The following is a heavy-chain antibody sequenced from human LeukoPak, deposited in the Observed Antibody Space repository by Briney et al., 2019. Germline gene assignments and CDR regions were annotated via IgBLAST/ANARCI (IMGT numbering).Heavy chain of an antibody. CDR3: ARLEYHLPFAP. CDR2: IHHSGNIH. D-gene: IGHD2-2*01. J-gene: IGHJ5*02. V-gene: IGHV4-38-2*01. Sequence: SETLSLTCAVSGYSISSSYFWGWIRQPPGKGLEWIWTIHHSGNIHYYNSSLKSRVTISIDTSKNQFSLKLPSVTAADTAVYYCARLEYHLPFAPWGQGALVIVSS. CDR1: GYSISSSYF.